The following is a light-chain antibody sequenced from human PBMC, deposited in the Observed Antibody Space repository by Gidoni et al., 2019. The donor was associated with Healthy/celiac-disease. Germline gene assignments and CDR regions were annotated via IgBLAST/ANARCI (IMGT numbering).Light chain of an antibody. CDR2: DAS. J-gene: IGKJ5*01. CDR1: QDISNY. V-gene: IGKV1-33*01. Sequence: IQMTQSPSSLSASVGDRVTITCQASQDISNYLNWYQQKPGKAPKLLIYDASNLETGVPSRFSESGSGTDFTFTISRLQPEDIATYYCQQYDNLPITFGQGTRLEIK. CDR3: QQYDNLPIT.